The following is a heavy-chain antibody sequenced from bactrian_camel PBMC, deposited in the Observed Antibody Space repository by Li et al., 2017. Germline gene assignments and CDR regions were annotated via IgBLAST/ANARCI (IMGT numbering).Heavy chain of an antibody. D-gene: IGHD5*01. J-gene: IGHJ4*01. CDR3: AKNFWGRNY. V-gene: IGHV3-2*01. Sequence: HVQLVESGGGLVQPGGSLRLSCAASGFTFSSYYMTWVRQAPGKGQEWVSSISSDGSNTYYADSVKGRFTISRDNAKNTLYLQLNSLKSEDTAMYYCAKNFWGRNYWGQGTQVTVS. CDR1: GFTFSSYY. CDR2: ISSDGSNT.